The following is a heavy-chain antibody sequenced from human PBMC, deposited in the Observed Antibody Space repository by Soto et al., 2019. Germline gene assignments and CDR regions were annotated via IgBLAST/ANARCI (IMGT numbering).Heavy chain of an antibody. CDR1: GYSFTSYW. Sequence: PGESLKISCKGSGYSFTSYWIGWVRQMPGKGLEWMGIIYPGDSDTRYSPSFQGQVTISADKSISTAYLQWSSLKASDTAMYYCARRAYSSSWASGGLDVWGQGTTVTVSS. V-gene: IGHV5-51*01. D-gene: IGHD6-13*01. CDR2: IYPGDSDT. J-gene: IGHJ6*02. CDR3: ARRAYSSSWASGGLDV.